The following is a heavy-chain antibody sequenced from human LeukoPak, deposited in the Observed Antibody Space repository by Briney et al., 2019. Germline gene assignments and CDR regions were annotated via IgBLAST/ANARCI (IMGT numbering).Heavy chain of an antibody. CDR2: INPNSGGT. V-gene: IGHV1-2*06. J-gene: IGHJ3*02. D-gene: IGHD6-6*01. Sequence: ASVKVSCKASGYTFTGYYMHWVRQAPGQGLEWMGRINPNSGGTNYAQKFQGRVTMTRDTSINTAYMDLSRLRSDDTAVYYCAGTREYSTPRYAFDIWGQGIMVTVSS. CDR1: GYTFTGYY. CDR3: AGTREYSTPRYAFDI.